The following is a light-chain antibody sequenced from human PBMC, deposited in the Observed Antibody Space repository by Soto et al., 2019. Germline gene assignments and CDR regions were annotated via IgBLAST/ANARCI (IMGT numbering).Light chain of an antibody. V-gene: IGLV2-8*01. Sequence: QSALTQPPCASGSPGQSVTISCTGTSSDVGGYYYVSWYQQHPGKAPKLMIYEVTQRPSGVPDRFSGSKSGNTASLTVSGLQPEDEADYYCCSYAGSDKVMFGGGTKLTVL. CDR3: CSYAGSDKVM. J-gene: IGLJ3*02. CDR1: SSDVGGYYY. CDR2: EVT.